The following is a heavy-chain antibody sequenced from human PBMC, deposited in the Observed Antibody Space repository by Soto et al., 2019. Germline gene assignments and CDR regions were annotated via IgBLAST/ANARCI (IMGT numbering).Heavy chain of an antibody. J-gene: IGHJ6*02. Sequence: ASVKVSCKASGYTFTSYGISWVRQAPGQGLDWMGWISAYNGNTKYAQDLQGRVTMTTDTSTSTAYMELRSLRSDDTAMYYCARFSGGSYNTYYFYYGMDVWGQGTTVTVSS. D-gene: IGHD2-15*01. CDR2: ISAYNGNT. CDR3: ARFSGGSYNTYYFYYGMDV. V-gene: IGHV1-18*04. CDR1: GYTFTSYG.